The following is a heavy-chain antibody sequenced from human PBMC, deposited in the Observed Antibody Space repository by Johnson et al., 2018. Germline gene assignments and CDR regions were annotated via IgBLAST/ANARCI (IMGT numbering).Heavy chain of an antibody. J-gene: IGHJ3*02. Sequence: EVQLVESGGGLVQPGRSLRLSCAASGFTFDDYAMHWVRQAPGKGLEWVSGISWNSGSIGYADSVKGRFTISRDNAKNSLYLQINSLSAEDTALYYCAKVIKALTVGGVIAYVAFDIWGQGTMVTVSS. CDR1: GFTFDDYA. CDR2: ISWNSGSI. V-gene: IGHV3-9*01. D-gene: IGHD3-16*02. CDR3: AKVIKALTVGGVIAYVAFDI.